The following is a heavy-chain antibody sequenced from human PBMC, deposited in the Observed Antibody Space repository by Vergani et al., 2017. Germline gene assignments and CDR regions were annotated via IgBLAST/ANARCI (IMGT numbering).Heavy chain of an antibody. D-gene: IGHD3-10*01. CDR3: ARDTYYYGSGSYYNVVDY. V-gene: IGHV1-69*08. CDR2: IIPILGIA. J-gene: IGHJ4*02. Sequence: QVQLVQSGAEVKKPGSSVKVSCKASGGTFSSYTISWVRQAPGQGLEWMGRIIPILGIANYAQKFQGRVTITADKSTSTAYMELISLRSEDTAVYYCARDTYYYGSGSYYNVVDYWGQGTLVTVSS. CDR1: GGTFSSYT.